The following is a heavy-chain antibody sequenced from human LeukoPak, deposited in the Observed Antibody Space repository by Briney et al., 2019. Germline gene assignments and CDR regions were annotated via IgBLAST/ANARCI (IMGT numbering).Heavy chain of an antibody. CDR2: IYSSGST. V-gene: IGHV4-4*07. D-gene: IGHD5-24*01. J-gene: IGHJ4*02. CDR1: GGSTSSYY. CDR3: ARGPAGSDGYNFDS. Sequence: SETLSLTGNVSGGSTSSYYWSWIRQPAGKGLEWIGRIYSSGSTHYNPSLKSRVTMSVDTSKNQFSLMLTSLTAADTAVYYCARGPAGSDGYNFDSWGQGTLVTVSS.